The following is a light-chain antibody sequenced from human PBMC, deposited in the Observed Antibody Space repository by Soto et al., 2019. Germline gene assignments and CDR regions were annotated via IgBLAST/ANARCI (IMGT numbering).Light chain of an antibody. V-gene: IGKV3-20*01. Sequence: EIVWTQSPGTRSLSPGERATLSCRARQSVSSSYLAWYQQKPGQAPRLLIYGASSRATGIPDRFRGSGSETAFSLTISRLGPEDFAVYYCQQYGRSPPITFGGGTKVEVK. CDR2: GAS. J-gene: IGKJ4*01. CDR1: QSVSSSY. CDR3: QQYGRSPPIT.